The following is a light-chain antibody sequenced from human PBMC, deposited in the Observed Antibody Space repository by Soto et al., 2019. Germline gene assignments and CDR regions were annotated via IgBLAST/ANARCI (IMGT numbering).Light chain of an antibody. CDR2: DAS. J-gene: IGKJ3*01. CDR3: QQFNSYPLT. V-gene: IGKV1-13*02. Sequence: AIQLTQSPSSLSASVGDRVTITCRASQGISSALAWYRQKPGKAPKVLIYDASNLEIGVPSRFSGSGSGTDFTLTISSLQPEDFATYYCQQFNSYPLTFGPGTKVDIK. CDR1: QGISSA.